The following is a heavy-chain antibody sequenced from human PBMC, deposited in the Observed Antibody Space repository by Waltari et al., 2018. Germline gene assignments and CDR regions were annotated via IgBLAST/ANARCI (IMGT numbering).Heavy chain of an antibody. CDR2: IHNSGIT. CDR1: GGPISSYY. J-gene: IGHJ6*02. Sequence: QVQLQESGPGLVKPSETLSLTCTVSGGPISSYYWSWIRQPPGKGLEWIGYIHNSGITNYNPSLKSRVAISVDTSKNQFSLKINSVTAADTAVYYCARGILSGGYYYGLDVWGQGTTVTVSS. D-gene: IGHD3-3*01. CDR3: ARGILSGGYYYGLDV. V-gene: IGHV4-4*09.